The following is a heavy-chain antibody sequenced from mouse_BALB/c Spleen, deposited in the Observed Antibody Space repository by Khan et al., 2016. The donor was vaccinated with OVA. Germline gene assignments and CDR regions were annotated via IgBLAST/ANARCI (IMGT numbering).Heavy chain of an antibody. CDR3: ARPSYYYGNNSYWFFAV. CDR2: IYPGSGRT. CDR1: GYTFTDYV. Sequence: VQLQQSGPELVKPGASVKMSCKASGYTFTDYVINWVKQSTGQGLEWIGEIYPGSGRTNYNEKFKGKATLTADKSSNTAYMQLSSLTSEDSAVYFCARPSYYYGNNSYWFFAVWGAGSTVTVSS. V-gene: IGHV1-77*01. J-gene: IGHJ1*01. D-gene: IGHD1-1*02.